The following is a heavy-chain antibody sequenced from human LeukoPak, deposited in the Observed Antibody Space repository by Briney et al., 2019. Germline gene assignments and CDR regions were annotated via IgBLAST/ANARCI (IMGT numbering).Heavy chain of an antibody. J-gene: IGHJ4*02. Sequence: GGSLRLSCAASGLTFSTFWMSWGRQAPGKGPEWVAVIWYDGSNKYYADSVKGRFTISRDNSKNTLYLQMNSLRAEDTAVYYCARAVGPFDYWGQGTLVTVSS. D-gene: IGHD1-26*01. CDR2: IWYDGSNK. CDR1: GLTFSTFW. CDR3: ARAVGPFDY. V-gene: IGHV3-33*08.